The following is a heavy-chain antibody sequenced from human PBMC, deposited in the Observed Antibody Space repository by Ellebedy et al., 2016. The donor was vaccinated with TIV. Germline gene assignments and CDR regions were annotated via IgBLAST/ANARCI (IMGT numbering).Heavy chain of an antibody. V-gene: IGHV3-53*01. D-gene: IGHD7-27*01. CDR1: GLTVISNC. CDR2: FYSGGAT. J-gene: IGHJ4*02. Sequence: GESLKISCAASGLTVISNCMAWVRQPPGKGLEWVSLFYSGGATYYADPVKARFTISRDKSTNTLHLQMDNLSAEDTAVYYCATFNWGSDYFEDWGQGTLVTVSS. CDR3: ATFNWGSDYFED.